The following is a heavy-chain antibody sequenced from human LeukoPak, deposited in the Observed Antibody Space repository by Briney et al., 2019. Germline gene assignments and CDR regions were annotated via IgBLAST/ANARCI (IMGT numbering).Heavy chain of an antibody. CDR3: ARDGRGRMVPSY. D-gene: IGHD3-10*01. CDR2: ITWNSDNI. CDR1: GFTFDDYA. J-gene: IGHJ4*02. Sequence: GGSLRLSCAASGFTFDDYAMHWVRQAPGKGLEWVSGITWNSDNIEYADSVKGRFTISRDNAKNSLYLQMNSLRAEDTAVYYCARDGRGRMVPSYWGQGTLVTVSS. V-gene: IGHV3-9*01.